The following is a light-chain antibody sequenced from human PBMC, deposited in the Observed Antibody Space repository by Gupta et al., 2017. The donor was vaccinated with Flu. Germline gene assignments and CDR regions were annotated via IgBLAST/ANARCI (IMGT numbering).Light chain of an antibody. V-gene: IGKV3-11*01. CDR1: QSVSSY. Sequence: PAPLSLSPGERATLSRRASQSVSSYLGWYQPKPGQAPKLLIYDASNRANGIPARFSGSGSGTDFTLTISSLEPEDFAVYYCQQRSNWPWTFGQGTKVEIK. J-gene: IGKJ1*01. CDR3: QQRSNWPWT. CDR2: DAS.